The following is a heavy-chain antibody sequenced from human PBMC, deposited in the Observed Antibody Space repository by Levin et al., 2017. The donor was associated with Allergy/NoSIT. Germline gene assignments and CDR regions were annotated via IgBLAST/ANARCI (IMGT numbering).Heavy chain of an antibody. CDR2: IYYSGST. CDR3: ARHHANYDYAWGPDACDT. Sequence: PSETLSLTCTVSGGSISSFYWSWIRQPPGKNLEWIGYIYYSGSTYYNPSLKSRVTISVDTSKNQLSLRLRSVTAADTAVYYGARHHANYDYAWGPDACDTWGQGTLVTVSS. V-gene: IGHV4-59*08. D-gene: IGHD3-16*01. CDR1: GGSISSFY. J-gene: IGHJ5*02.